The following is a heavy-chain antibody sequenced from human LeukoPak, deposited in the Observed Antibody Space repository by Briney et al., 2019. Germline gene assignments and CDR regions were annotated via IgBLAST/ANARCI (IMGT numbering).Heavy chain of an antibody. CDR3: AREAYGGNTRGSFDY. V-gene: IGHV1-69*13. J-gene: IGHJ4*02. CDR1: GGTFSSYG. D-gene: IGHD4-23*01. Sequence: AASVKVSCKASGGTFSSYGISWVRQAPGQGLEWMGGIIPIFGTANYAQKFQGRVTITADESTSTAYMELSSLRSEDTAVYYCAREAYGGNTRGSFDYWGQRTLATVSS. CDR2: IIPIFGTA.